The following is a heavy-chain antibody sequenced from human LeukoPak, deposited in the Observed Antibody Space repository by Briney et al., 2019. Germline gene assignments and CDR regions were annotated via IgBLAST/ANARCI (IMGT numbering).Heavy chain of an antibody. CDR1: GYTFTSYG. CDR2: ISAYNGNT. J-gene: IGHJ4*02. CDR3: ARVPDYYDSSGPYYFDY. V-gene: IGHV1-18*01. D-gene: IGHD3-22*01. Sequence: APVKVSCKASGYTFTSYGISWVRQAPGQGLEWMGWISAYNGNTNYAQKLQGRVTMTTDTSTSTAYMELRSLRSDDTAVYYCARVPDYYDSSGPYYFDYWGQGTLVTVSS.